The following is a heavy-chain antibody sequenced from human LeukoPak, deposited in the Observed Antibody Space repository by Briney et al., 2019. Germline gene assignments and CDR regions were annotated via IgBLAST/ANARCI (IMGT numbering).Heavy chain of an antibody. CDR3: ARGYNSGWRIAFGI. J-gene: IGHJ3*02. V-gene: IGHV1-2*02. CDR1: GYIITNYY. D-gene: IGHD6-19*01. Sequence: ASVKVSCKASGYIITNYYMHWVRQAPGQGLEWMGWINPNSGGTNSAQNFRGRVTMTRDTSISTAYMELSSLRSDDTAVYYCARGYNSGWRIAFGIWGQGTMVTVSS. CDR2: INPNSGGT.